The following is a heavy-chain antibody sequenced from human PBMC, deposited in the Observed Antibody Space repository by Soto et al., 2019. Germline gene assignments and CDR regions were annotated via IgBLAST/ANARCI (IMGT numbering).Heavy chain of an antibody. CDR2: IYSSGTA. V-gene: IGHV4-30-4*01. D-gene: IGHD5-18*01. Sequence: SETLSLTCTVSGGSITSSNYYWSWIRQSPGEGLEWIGHIYSSGTAYYNPSLMSRVSMSIDTSKNQFSLNLNSVTVADTAVYFCARELRGYSYGPGEVYWGRVTLVTVSS. J-gene: IGHJ4*02. CDR1: GGSITSSNYY. CDR3: ARELRGYSYGPGEVY.